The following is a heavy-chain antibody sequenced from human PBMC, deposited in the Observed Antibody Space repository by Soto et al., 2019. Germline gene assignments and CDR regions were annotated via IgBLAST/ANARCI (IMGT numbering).Heavy chain of an antibody. D-gene: IGHD2-15*01. CDR3: ARRYGGSIDY. Sequence: PSETLSLTCTVSGGSISGYYWGWIRQPPGKGLEWIGYIYYSGSTNYNPSLKSRVTISVDTSKNQFSLKLSSVTAADTAVYYCARRYGGSIDYWGQGTLVTVSS. CDR2: IYYSGST. J-gene: IGHJ4*02. V-gene: IGHV4-59*08. CDR1: GGSISGYY.